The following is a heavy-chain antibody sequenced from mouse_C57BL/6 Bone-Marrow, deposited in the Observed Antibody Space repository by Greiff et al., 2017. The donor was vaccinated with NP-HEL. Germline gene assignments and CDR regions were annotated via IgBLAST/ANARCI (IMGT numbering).Heavy chain of an antibody. J-gene: IGHJ3*01. Sequence: VQLQQSGAELVRPGTSVKMSCKASGYTFTNYWIGWAKQRPGHGLEWIGDIYPGGGYTNYTEKFKGWATLTADKSSSTAYMQFSSLTCEDSAIYYCARSDGYYWFAYWGQGTLVTVSA. CDR1: GYTFTNYW. CDR3: ARSDGYYWFAY. V-gene: IGHV1-63*01. CDR2: IYPGGGYT. D-gene: IGHD2-3*01.